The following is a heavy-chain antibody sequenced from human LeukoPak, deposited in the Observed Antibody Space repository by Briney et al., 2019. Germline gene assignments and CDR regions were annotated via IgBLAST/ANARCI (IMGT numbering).Heavy chain of an antibody. CDR2: ISTGGGST. CDR1: AFSFSNYA. V-gene: IGHV3-23*01. CDR3: AKAKGAYGDYYYYYMDV. D-gene: IGHD4-17*01. Sequence: GGSLRLSCAASAFSFSNYAMNWVRQAPGKGLEWVSTISTGGGSTYYADSVKGRFTISIDNSKNTLYPQMNSLRADDTAIYYCAKAKGAYGDYYYYYMDVWGKGTTVTVSS. J-gene: IGHJ6*03.